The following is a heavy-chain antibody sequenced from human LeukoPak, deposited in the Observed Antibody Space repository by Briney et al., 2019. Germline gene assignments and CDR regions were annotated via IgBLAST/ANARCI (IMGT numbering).Heavy chain of an antibody. CDR3: ARGILGNWLDP. J-gene: IGHJ5*02. CDR2: FHHSGNT. D-gene: IGHD7-27*01. CDR1: AYSISSAHY. V-gene: IGHV4-38-2*02. Sequence: SETLSLTCSVSAYSISSAHYWGWIRQPPGKGLAWIGSFHHSGNTYYNPSLKSRVTISVDTSKNQFSLQLHSVTAADTAVYYCARGILGNWLDPWGQGTLVTVSS.